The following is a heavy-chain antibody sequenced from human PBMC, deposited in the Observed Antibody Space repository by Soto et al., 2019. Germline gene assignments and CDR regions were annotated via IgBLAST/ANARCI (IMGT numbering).Heavy chain of an antibody. V-gene: IGHV3-48*01. Sequence: TASGFTFSSYSMNWVRQAPGKGLEWVSYISSSSSTIYYADSVKGRFTISRDNAKNSLYLQMNSLRAEDTAVYYCARDRSYYDILTAEYYYYYGMDVWGQGTTVTVSS. CDR1: GFTFSSYS. D-gene: IGHD3-9*01. CDR2: ISSSSSTI. J-gene: IGHJ6*02. CDR3: ARDRSYYDILTAEYYYYYGMDV.